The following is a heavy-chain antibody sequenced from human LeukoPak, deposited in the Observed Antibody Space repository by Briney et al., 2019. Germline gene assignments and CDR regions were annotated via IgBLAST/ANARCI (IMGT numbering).Heavy chain of an antibody. CDR1: GGSISSGGYY. V-gene: IGHV4-39*02. J-gene: IGHJ4*02. Sequence: PSETLSLTCTVSGGSISSGGYYWSWIRQHPGKGLEWIGSIYYGGSTYYNPSLKSRVTISVDTSKNQFSLRLSSVTAADTAVYYCAREYYYASGSYLYWGQGTLVTVSS. CDR2: IYYGGST. CDR3: AREYYYASGSYLY. D-gene: IGHD3-10*01.